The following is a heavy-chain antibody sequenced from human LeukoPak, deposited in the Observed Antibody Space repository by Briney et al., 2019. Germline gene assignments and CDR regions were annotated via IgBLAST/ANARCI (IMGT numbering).Heavy chain of an antibody. V-gene: IGHV6-1*01. Sequence: SQTLSLTCAISGDSVSSNNAAWNWIRQSPSRGLEWLGRTYYRSKWYYGYAVSVKSRISIDPDTSKSQFSLQLNSVTPEDTAVYYCARGPGQLVPWGQGTLVTVSS. CDR3: ARGPGQLVP. CDR1: GDSVSSNNAA. CDR2: TYYRSKWYY. D-gene: IGHD6-13*01. J-gene: IGHJ5*02.